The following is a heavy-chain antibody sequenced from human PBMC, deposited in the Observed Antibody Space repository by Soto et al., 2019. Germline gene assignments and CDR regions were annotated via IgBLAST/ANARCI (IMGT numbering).Heavy chain of an antibody. V-gene: IGHV5-51*01. Sequence: PGESLKISCQASGYSFSNFWIAWVRQMPGEGLEWLGIIYPDDSDTRYSPSFLGQVTISADKSIKTTYLQWSSLKASDTAIYFCARWYSSSSHYYYYGMDVWGQGTTVTVSS. D-gene: IGHD6-6*01. CDR3: ARWYSSSSHYYYYGMDV. CDR1: GYSFSNFW. CDR2: IYPDDSDT. J-gene: IGHJ6*02.